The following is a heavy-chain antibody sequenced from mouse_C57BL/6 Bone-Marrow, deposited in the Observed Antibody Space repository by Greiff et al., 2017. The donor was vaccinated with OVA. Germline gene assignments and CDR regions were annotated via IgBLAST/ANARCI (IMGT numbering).Heavy chain of an antibody. V-gene: IGHV1-39*01. CDR3: ARYGNYGLDAMDY. CDR1: GYSFTDYN. D-gene: IGHD2-1*01. J-gene: IGHJ4*01. Sequence: VQLQQSGPELVKPGASVKISCKASGYSFTDYNMNWVKQSNGKSLEWIGVINPNYGTTSYNQKFQGKATLTVDQSASTAYMQRNSLTSEDSAVYYCARYGNYGLDAMDYWGQGTSVTVSS. CDR2: INPNYGTT.